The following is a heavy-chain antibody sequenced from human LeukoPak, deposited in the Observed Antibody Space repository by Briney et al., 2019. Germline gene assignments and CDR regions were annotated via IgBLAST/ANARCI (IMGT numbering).Heavy chain of an antibody. J-gene: IGHJ4*02. V-gene: IGHV3-23*01. Sequence: GGSLRLSCAASGFAFSSYAMSWVRQAPGKGLEWVSAISGSGGGTYYADSVKGRFTISRDNSKNTLYLQMNSLRAEDTAVYYCARVGGVPLNFDYWGQGTLVTVSS. CDR2: ISGSGGGT. D-gene: IGHD2-8*02. CDR3: ARVGGVPLNFDY. CDR1: GFAFSSYA.